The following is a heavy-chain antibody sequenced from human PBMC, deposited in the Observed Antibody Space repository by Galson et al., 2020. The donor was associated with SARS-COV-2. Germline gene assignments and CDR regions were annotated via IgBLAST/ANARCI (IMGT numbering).Heavy chain of an antibody. CDR1: GFPLNLAGVG. CDR2: IFSNDEK. CDR3: ARIRVFYSADAFEAEGVEY. V-gene: IGHV2-26*01. Sequence: VSGPTLVKPTETLTLNCTVSGFPLNLAGVGVTWIRQPPGKGLEWLAHIFSNDEKSYNTSLKNRLTISKDTSTSQVVLTMANMDPVDTATYYCARIRVFYSADAFEAEGVEYWGQGTLVTVSS. J-gene: IGHJ4*02. D-gene: IGHD1-26*01.